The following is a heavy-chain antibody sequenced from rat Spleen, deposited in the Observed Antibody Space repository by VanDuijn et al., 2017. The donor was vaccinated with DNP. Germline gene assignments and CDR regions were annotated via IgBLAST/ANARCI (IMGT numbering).Heavy chain of an antibody. Sequence: EVQLVESGGGLVQPGRSLKLSCAVSGFTFSDYYMAWVRQAPTRGLEWVASINTGGDSAYYRDSLKGRFTVSRDNANSTLYLQMDSLRSEDTATYYCAGNYFDGSFYYPFAYWGQGTLVTVSS. D-gene: IGHD1-12*02. CDR2: INTGGDSA. CDR3: AGNYFDGSFYYPFAY. CDR1: GFTFSDYY. V-gene: IGHV5-25*01. J-gene: IGHJ3*01.